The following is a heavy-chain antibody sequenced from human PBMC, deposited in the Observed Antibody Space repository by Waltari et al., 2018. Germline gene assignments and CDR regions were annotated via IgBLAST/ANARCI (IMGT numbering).Heavy chain of an antibody. V-gene: IGHV3-21*01. D-gene: IGHD3-3*01. CDR1: GFTFSTYS. J-gene: IGHJ6*02. CDR2: ISSSSSYI. CDR3: ARRVWSGEIYYYYGMDV. Sequence: EVQLVESGGGLVKPGGSLRLSCAASGFTFSTYSMNWVRQAPGKGLEWVSSISSSSSYIYYADSVKGRFTISRDNAKNSLYLQMNSLRAEDTAVYYCARRVWSGEIYYYYGMDVWGQGTTVTVSS.